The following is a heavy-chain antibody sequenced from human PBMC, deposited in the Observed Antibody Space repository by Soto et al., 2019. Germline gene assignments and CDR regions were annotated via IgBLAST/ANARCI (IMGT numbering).Heavy chain of an antibody. CDR2: ISGSGGST. J-gene: IGHJ4*02. D-gene: IGHD4-4*01. V-gene: IGHV3-23*01. Sequence: PGGSLRLSCAAPRFTFSSYAMSWVRQAPGKGLEWVSAISGSGGSTYYADSVKGRFTISRDNSKNTLYLQMNSLRAEDTAVYYCADLYIERVEIGFDYWGQGTLVTVSS. CDR1: RFTFSSYA. CDR3: ADLYIERVEIGFDY.